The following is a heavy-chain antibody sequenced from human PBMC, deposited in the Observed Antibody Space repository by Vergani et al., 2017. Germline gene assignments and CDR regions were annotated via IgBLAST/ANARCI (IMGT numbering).Heavy chain of an antibody. CDR2: ISGSGGST. D-gene: IGHD5-12*01. Sequence: EVQLLESGGDLVQPGGSLRLSCAASGFTFNHYAMNWVRQAPGKGLEWVSGISGSGGSTYYAGSVKGRLTISRDSSKNTLYLQMNSLSAGDTAVYYCAKANPRNSGYDYLYYYHAIDVWGQGTTVTVSS. V-gene: IGHV3-23*01. J-gene: IGHJ6*02. CDR1: GFTFNHYA. CDR3: AKANPRNSGYDYLYYYHAIDV.